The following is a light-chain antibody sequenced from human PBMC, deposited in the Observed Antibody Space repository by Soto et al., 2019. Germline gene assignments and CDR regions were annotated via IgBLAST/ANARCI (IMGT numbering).Light chain of an antibody. V-gene: IGKV1-5*03. J-gene: IGKJ3*01. Sequence: DIPMTQSPSTLSASVGDRVTITCRASQIINTWLAWYQQKPGKAPKLLIYRASNLVSGVPSRFSGSGSGTEFTFTISSLQPDDFSIYYCQQYETYSGTFGPGTKVDL. CDR2: RAS. CDR3: QQYETYSGT. CDR1: QIINTW.